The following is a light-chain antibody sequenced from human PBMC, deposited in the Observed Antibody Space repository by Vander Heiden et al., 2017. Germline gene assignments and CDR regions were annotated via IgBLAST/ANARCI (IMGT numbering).Light chain of an antibody. V-gene: IGKV1-39*01. CDR1: QSISRY. CDR3: LQSDGTAPT. J-gene: IGKJ4*01. Sequence: DIQMTQSPSSLSASVGDRVTLTCRASQSISRYLSWYQQKPRKAPKLLIYAASSLQSGVPSTLRGSGAGTDFTLTISMLQPEDFTTYYCLQSDGTAPTFGGGTKVEIK. CDR2: AAS.